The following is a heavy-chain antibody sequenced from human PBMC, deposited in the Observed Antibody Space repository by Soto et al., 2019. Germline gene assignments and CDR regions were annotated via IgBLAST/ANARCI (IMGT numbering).Heavy chain of an antibody. CDR2: MNSGGRS. V-gene: IGHV3-23*01. CDR3: AKALQYSSSRDYFYYGMDV. CDR1: GFTFSNYS. J-gene: IGHJ6*02. Sequence: EVQLLESGGGLVQPAGSLRLSCAASGFTFSNYSMSWVRQAPGKGLEWVSGMNSGGRSYYADSVKGRFTISRDTSKNMLYLQMNSLRADDTAVFYCAKALQYSSSRDYFYYGMDVWGQGTTVTVSS. D-gene: IGHD6-6*01.